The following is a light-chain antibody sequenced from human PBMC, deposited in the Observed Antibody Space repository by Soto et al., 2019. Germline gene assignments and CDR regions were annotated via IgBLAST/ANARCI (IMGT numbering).Light chain of an antibody. J-gene: IGLJ1*01. CDR2: DVS. Sequence: QSALTQPASVSGSPGQSITISCTGTSSDVGGYNYVSWYQQHPGKAPELMIYDVSIRPSGVSHRFSGSKSGNTASLTISGLLAEDEADYYCSSYTSSTTLYVFGTGTKVTVL. V-gene: IGLV2-14*01. CDR1: SSDVGGYNY. CDR3: SSYTSSTTLYV.